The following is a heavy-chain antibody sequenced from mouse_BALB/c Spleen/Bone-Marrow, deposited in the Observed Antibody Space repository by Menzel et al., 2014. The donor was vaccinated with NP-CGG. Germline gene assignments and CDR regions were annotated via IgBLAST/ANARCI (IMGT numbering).Heavy chain of an antibody. CDR3: ARHGITRLLDY. J-gene: IGHJ2*01. CDR1: GFTFSSYA. D-gene: IGHD2-4*01. V-gene: IGHV5-9-3*01. Sequence: SGGGLVKPGGSLKLSCAASGFTFSSYAMSWVRQTPEKRLEWVATISSGGSYTYYPDSVKGRFTISRDNAKNTLYLQMSSLRSEDTAMYYCARHGITRLLDYWGQGTTLTVSS. CDR2: ISSGGSYT.